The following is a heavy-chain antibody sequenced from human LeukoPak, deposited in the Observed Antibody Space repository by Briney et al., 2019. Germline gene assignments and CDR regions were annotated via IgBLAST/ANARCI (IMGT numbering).Heavy chain of an antibody. V-gene: IGHV1-18*01. CDR1: GYTFTSYG. D-gene: IGHD3-3*01. CDR3: ARDLRRYDFWSGYPLGYFQH. J-gene: IGHJ1*01. CDR2: ISAYNGNT. Sequence: GASVKVSCKASGYTFTSYGISWVRQAPGQGLEWMGWISAYNGNTNYAQKLQGRVTMTTDTSTSTAYMELRSLRSDDTAVYYCARDLRRYDFWSGYPLGYFQHWGQGTLVTVSS.